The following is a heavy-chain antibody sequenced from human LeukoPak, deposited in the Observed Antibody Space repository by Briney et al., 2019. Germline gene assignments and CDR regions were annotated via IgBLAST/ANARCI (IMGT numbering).Heavy chain of an antibody. CDR1: GGSISSSSYY. J-gene: IGHJ5*02. Sequence: PSETLSLTCTVSGGSISSSSYYWGWIRQPPGKGLEWIGSIYYSGSTYYNPSLKSRVTISGDTSKNQFSLKLSSVTAADTAVYYCARDPDVDTAMVTSGGPHPWGQGTLVTVSS. D-gene: IGHD5-18*01. CDR2: IYYSGST. CDR3: ARDPDVDTAMVTSGGPHP. V-gene: IGHV4-39*07.